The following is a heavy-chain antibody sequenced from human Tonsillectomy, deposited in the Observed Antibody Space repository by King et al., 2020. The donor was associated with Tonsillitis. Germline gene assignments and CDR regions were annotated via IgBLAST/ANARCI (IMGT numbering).Heavy chain of an antibody. V-gene: IGHV4-34*01. Sequence: VQLQQWGAGLFKPSETLSLTCAVYGGSFSGYYWSWIRQPPGKGLEWIGEINHSGSTNYNPSLKSRVTISVDTSKNQFSLKLSSVTAADTAVYYCARYFGSYELDPWGQGTLVTVSS. CDR3: ARYFGSYELDP. CDR1: GGSFSGYY. CDR2: INHSGST. J-gene: IGHJ5*02. D-gene: IGHD2-21*01.